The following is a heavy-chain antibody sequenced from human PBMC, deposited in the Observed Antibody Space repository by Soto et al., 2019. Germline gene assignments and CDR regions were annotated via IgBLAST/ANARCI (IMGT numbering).Heavy chain of an antibody. CDR3: ANRDTSMVTRYYYGMDV. CDR1: GFTFSSYA. J-gene: IGHJ6*02. D-gene: IGHD5-18*01. V-gene: IGHV3-23*01. Sequence: HPGGSLRLSCAASGFTFSSYAMSWVRQAPGKGLEWVSAISGSGGNTYYADSVKGRFTISRDNSKNTLYLQMNSLRAEDTAVYYCANRDTSMVTRYYYGMDVWGQGTTVTVSS. CDR2: ISGSGGNT.